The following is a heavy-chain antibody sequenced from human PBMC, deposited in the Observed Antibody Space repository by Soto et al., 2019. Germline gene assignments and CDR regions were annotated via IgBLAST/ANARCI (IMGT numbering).Heavy chain of an antibody. J-gene: IGHJ6*02. CDR2: IYDSGST. V-gene: IGHV4-59*01. CDR3: ARSQWFAGGGFMDV. Sequence: QVQLQESGPGLVKPSETLSLTCTVSGGSISCYYWCWIRQPPGRGLEWIGYIYDSGSTTYNPSLKNRVTSSLDTSQKQFSLTLNAVTAADTAVYYCARSQWFAGGGFMDVLGQGTTGTVSS. CDR1: GGSISCYY. D-gene: IGHD3-10*01.